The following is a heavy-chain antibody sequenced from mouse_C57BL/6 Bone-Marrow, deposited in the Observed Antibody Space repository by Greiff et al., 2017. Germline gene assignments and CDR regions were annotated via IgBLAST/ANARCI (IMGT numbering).Heavy chain of an antibody. CDR2: INYDGSST. CDR1: GFTFSDYY. D-gene: IGHD4-1*01. CDR3: ARELTGMGYFDV. Sequence: EVNLVESEGGLVQPGSSMKLSCTASGFTFSDYYMAWVRQVPEKGLEWVANINYDGSSTYYLDSLKSRFIISRDNAKNILYLQMSSLKSEDTATYYCARELTGMGYFDVWGTGTTVTVSS. V-gene: IGHV5-16*01. J-gene: IGHJ1*03.